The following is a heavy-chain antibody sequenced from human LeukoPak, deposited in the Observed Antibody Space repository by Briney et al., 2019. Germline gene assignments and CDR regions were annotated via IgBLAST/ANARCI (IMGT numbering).Heavy chain of an antibody. V-gene: IGHV4-34*01. CDR2: INHSGGT. CDR1: GGSFSGYY. Sequence: SETLSLTCAVYGGSFSGYYWSWIRQPPGKGLEWIGEINHSGGTNYNPSLKSRVTISVDTSKNQFSLKLSSVTAADTAVYYCARGRISGTNFDYWGQGTLVIVSS. CDR3: ARGRISGTNFDY. J-gene: IGHJ4*02. D-gene: IGHD1-14*01.